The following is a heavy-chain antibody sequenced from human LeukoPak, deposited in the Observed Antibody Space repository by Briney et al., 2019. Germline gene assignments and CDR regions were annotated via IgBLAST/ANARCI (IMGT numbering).Heavy chain of an antibody. CDR2: ISGSRGSP. CDR3: AKDNRRHYTRGPNPDSLH. J-gene: IGHJ4*02. CDR1: GFTFSRYA. Sequence: GGSLRLSCAASGFTFSRYAMRWVRQAPGKGLEWVSAISGSRGSPYYAHSANGRFTISRDNAEISLYLQMNSLRVEDTAFYYCAKDNRRHYTRGPNPDSLHWGQGALVTVSS. D-gene: IGHD2-2*02. V-gene: IGHV3-23*01.